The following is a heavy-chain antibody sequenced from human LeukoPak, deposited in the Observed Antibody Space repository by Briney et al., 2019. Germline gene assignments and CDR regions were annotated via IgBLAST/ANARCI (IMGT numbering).Heavy chain of an antibody. CDR1: GDSISSGGYY. V-gene: IGHV4-31*03. CDR3: ARDLRLGELSYFDY. D-gene: IGHD3-10*01. CDR2: IDYSGST. J-gene: IGHJ4*02. Sequence: PSQTLSLTCTVSGDSISSGGYYWSWIRQHPGKGLEWIGYIDYSGSTYYNPSLKSRVTISVDTSNNQFSLKLSSVTAADTAVYYCARDLRLGELSYFDYWGQGTLVTVSS.